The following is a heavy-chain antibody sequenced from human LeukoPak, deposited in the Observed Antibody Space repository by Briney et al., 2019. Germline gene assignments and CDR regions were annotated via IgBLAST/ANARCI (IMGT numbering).Heavy chain of an antibody. Sequence: GGSLRLSCAASGFTFSIYALSWVRQAPGKGLQWVSSITSSGDGTYYADSVKGRFTISRDNSENMLYLQMNSLRVEDTAVYFCAKDRPNFYGSNGHYYRRDGDYWGQGTLVTVSS. V-gene: IGHV3-23*01. CDR1: GFTFSIYA. D-gene: IGHD3-22*01. CDR2: ITSSGDGT. CDR3: AKDRPNFYGSNGHYYRRDGDY. J-gene: IGHJ4*02.